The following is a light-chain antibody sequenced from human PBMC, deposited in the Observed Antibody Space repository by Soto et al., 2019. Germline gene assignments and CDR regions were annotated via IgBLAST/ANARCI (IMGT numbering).Light chain of an antibody. V-gene: IGKV3-20*01. CDR2: GAS. Sequence: EIVLTQSPGTLSLSPGERATLSCRASQSVSSSCLAWYQQKPAQAPRLLIYGASSRATGIPDRFSGSGSGTDFTLTISRLEPEDFAVYYCQQYGSSPGTFGQGTKVDIK. CDR3: QQYGSSPGT. CDR1: QSVSSSC. J-gene: IGKJ1*01.